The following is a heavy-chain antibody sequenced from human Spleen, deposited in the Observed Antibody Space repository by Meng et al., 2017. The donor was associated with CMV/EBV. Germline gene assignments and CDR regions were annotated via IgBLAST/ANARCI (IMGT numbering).Heavy chain of an antibody. CDR3: ARSMIMYNWNDLDA. V-gene: IGHV3-23*01. CDR1: GFTFSRYA. J-gene: IGHJ4*02. D-gene: IGHD1-1*01. Sequence: GESLKISCAASGFTFSRYAMSWVRQAPGKGLEWVSAISGSGGSTYYADSVKGRFTISRDNAKNSFYLHMNSLRAEDTAVYYCARSMIMYNWNDLDAWGQGTLVTVSS. CDR2: ISGSGGST.